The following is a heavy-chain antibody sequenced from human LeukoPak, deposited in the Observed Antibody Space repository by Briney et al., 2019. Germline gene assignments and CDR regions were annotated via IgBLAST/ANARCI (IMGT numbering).Heavy chain of an antibody. CDR1: GYTFTSYY. D-gene: IGHD3-10*01. CDR3: ARLDMVRRAAFDY. V-gene: IGHV1-46*01. CDR2: INPSGGST. J-gene: IGHJ4*02. Sequence: ASVKDSCKASGYTFTSYYMHWVRQAPGQGLEWMGIINPSGGSTSYAQKFQGRVTMTRDMSTSTVYMELSSLRSEDTAVYYCARLDMVRRAAFDYWGQGTLVTVSS.